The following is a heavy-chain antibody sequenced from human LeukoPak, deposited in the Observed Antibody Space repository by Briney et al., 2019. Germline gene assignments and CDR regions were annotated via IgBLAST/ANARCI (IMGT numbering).Heavy chain of an antibody. CDR1: GFTFSSYG. V-gene: IGHV3-33*01. CDR2: IWYDGSNK. CDR3: ARLAGDPTYYYYYGMDV. D-gene: IGHD7-27*01. J-gene: IGHJ6*02. Sequence: PGRSLRLSCAASGFTFSSYGMHWVRQAPGKGLEWAAVIWYDGSNKYYADSVKGRFTISRDNSKNTLYLQMNSLRAEDTAVYYCARLAGDPTYYYYYGMDVWGQGTTVTVSS.